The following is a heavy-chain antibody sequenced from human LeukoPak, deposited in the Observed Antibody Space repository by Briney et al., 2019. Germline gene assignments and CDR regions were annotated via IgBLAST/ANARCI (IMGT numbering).Heavy chain of an antibody. J-gene: IGHJ4*02. CDR2: IYYSGST. Sequence: SETLSLTCTVSGGSISSYYWSWIRQPPGKGLEWIGYIYYSGSTNYNPSLKSRVTISVDTSKNQFSLKLSSVTAADTAVYYCARHASDFWSGYLDYWGQGTLVTASS. V-gene: IGHV4-59*08. CDR1: GGSISSYY. D-gene: IGHD3-3*01. CDR3: ARHASDFWSGYLDY.